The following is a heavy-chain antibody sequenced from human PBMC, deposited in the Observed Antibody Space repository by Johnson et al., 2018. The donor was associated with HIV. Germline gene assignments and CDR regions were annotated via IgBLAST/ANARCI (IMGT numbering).Heavy chain of an antibody. D-gene: IGHD3-16*02. CDR2: ISSRGDII. V-gene: IGHV3-11*04. Sequence: QVQLVESGGGVVQPGRSLRLSCAASGITFSDYYMTWIRQAPGKGLEWLSFISSRGDIIRYADSVKGRFTISRDNAKNSLILQMNSLRDEDTAVYYCARGDREIWFGGVIAPGAFDIWGQGTMVTVSS. J-gene: IGHJ3*02. CDR3: ARGDREIWFGGVIAPGAFDI. CDR1: GITFSDYY.